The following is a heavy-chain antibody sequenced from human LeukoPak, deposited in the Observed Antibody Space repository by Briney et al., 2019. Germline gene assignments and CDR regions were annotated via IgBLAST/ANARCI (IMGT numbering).Heavy chain of an antibody. J-gene: IGHJ6*02. CDR1: GGSISSSPYY. CDR2: IYYSGST. CDR3: ASRHYYYGMDV. Sequence: PSETLSLTCTVSGGSISSSPYYWGWIRQPPGKGLEWIGSIYYSGSTYSNPSLKSRVTMSADTSNNQFFLKLTSVTAADTAVYYCASRHYYYGMDVWGQGTTVTVSS. V-gene: IGHV4-39*01.